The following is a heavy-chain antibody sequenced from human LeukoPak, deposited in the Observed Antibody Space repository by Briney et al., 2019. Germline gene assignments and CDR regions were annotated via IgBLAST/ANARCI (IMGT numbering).Heavy chain of an antibody. Sequence: SETLSLTCTASGGSISSSSYYWGWIRQPPGKGLEWIGSIYYSGSTYYNPSLKSRVTISVDTSKNQFSLKLSSVTAADTAVYYCARDVITYYDILTGQHPDYWGQGTLVTVSS. CDR2: IYYSGST. CDR1: GGSISSSSYY. CDR3: ARDVITYYDILTGQHPDY. V-gene: IGHV4-39*07. J-gene: IGHJ4*02. D-gene: IGHD3-9*01.